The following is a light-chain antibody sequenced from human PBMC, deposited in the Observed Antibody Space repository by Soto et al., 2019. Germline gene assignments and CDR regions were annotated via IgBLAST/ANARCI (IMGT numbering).Light chain of an antibody. CDR3: QKYNSALWT. V-gene: IGKV1-27*01. Sequence: DVQLPQSPPSLSASAGDRVTITCRASQAIAHYVAWYQQKPGQFPKLLIFAASTVQSGVPSRFSGSGSGTQFTLTISSLQPEDVATYYCQKYNSALWTFGQGTKVDIK. CDR2: AAS. CDR1: QAIAHY. J-gene: IGKJ1*01.